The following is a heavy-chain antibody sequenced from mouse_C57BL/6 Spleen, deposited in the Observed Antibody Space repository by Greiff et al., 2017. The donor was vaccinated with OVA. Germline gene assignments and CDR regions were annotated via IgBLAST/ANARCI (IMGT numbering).Heavy chain of an antibody. V-gene: IGHV5-16*01. CDR2: INYDGSST. CDR3: ARALDGYYRYFDV. CDR1: GFTFSDYY. J-gene: IGHJ1*03. Sequence: EVKLVESEGGLVQPGSSMKLSCTASGFTFSDYYMAWVRQVPEKGLEWVANINYDGSSTYYLDSLKSRFIISRDNAKNILYLQMSSLKSEDTATYYCARALDGYYRYFDVWGTGTTVTVSS. D-gene: IGHD2-3*01.